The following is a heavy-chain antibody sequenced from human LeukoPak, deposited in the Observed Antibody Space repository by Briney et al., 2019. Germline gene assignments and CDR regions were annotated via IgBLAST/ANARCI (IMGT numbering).Heavy chain of an antibody. D-gene: IGHD3-22*01. CDR3: AKSITMIVVVMAG. V-gene: IGHV3-23*01. J-gene: IGHJ4*02. Sequence: GGSLRLSCVASGFTFSSYAMSWVRQAPGKGLEWVSAISGSGGRSYYADSVKGRFAISRDNSKNTLYPQMNSLRAEDTAVYYCAKSITMIVVVMAGWGQGTLVSVSS. CDR1: GFTFSSYA. CDR2: ISGSGGRS.